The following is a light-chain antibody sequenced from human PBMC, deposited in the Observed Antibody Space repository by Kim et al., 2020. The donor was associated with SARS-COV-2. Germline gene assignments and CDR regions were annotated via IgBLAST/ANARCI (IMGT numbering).Light chain of an antibody. CDR3: NSRDRNGYHLV. V-gene: IGLV3-19*01. J-gene: IGLJ2*01. CDR2: GKN. CDR1: TLRTYY. Sequence: SSELTQDPAVSVALGQTVRITCQGDTLRTYYASWYQQKPGQAPVLVIYGKNNRASGIPDRFSGSTSGKISSFTITGAQAEDEADYYCNSRDRNGYHLVFGGGTQLTVL.